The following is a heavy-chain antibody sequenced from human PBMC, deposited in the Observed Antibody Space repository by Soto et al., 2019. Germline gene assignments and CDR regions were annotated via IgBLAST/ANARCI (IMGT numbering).Heavy chain of an antibody. CDR3: ARTPMRWGLTGSPQCYFEY. J-gene: IGHJ4*02. CDR2: IYHSGST. V-gene: IGHV4-30-2*01. CDR1: GGSISSGGYS. Sequence: QLQLQESGSGLVKPSQTLSLTCAVSGGSISSGGYSWSWIRQPPGKGLEWIGYIYHSGSTEYNPSXXGRVTISLDRXXNXFXXELSSVTAADTAVYYCARTPMRWGLTGSPQCYFEYWGQGTLVTVSS. D-gene: IGHD3-9*01.